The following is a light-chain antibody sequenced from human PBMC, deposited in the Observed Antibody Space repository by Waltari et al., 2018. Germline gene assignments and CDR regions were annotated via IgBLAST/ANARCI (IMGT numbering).Light chain of an antibody. Sequence: DTQLSQFPSTLAASVGDRVTITCRAREAINKWLAWYQQKPGKAPKGLIYGASTLQSGVPSRVSGSGSGTEFTLTIDSLQPYDFATYYCQQYNRFSPFGQGTNVEVK. J-gene: IGKJ1*01. CDR2: GAS. CDR3: QQYNRFSP. V-gene: IGKV1-5*01. CDR1: EAINKW.